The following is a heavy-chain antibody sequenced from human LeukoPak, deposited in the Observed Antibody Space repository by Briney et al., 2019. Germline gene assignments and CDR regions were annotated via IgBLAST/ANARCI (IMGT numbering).Heavy chain of an antibody. CDR3: ARDFSTWYSIDY. CDR2: ISYDAAVK. D-gene: IGHD2-15*01. CDR1: GFALRSYA. Sequence: PGGSLRLSCAVSGFALRSYAIHWVRQAPGKGLQWVAFISYDAAVKYYADSVRGRFTVSRDNSKNTLSLQMNSLRPEDTAVYYCARDFSTWYSIDYWGRGTLVTVSS. J-gene: IGHJ4*02. V-gene: IGHV3-30-3*01.